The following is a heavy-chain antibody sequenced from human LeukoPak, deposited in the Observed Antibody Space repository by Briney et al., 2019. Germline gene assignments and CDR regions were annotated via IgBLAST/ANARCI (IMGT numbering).Heavy chain of an antibody. CDR2: ISWDSGSI. V-gene: IGHV3-9*01. Sequence: QPGRSLRLSCAASGFTFDDYAMHWVRQAPGKGLEWVSGISWDSGSIRYADSVKGRFTISRDNAKNSLYLQMNSLRAEDTALYYCAKEYGGNSWDYWGQGTLVTVSS. CDR3: AKEYGGNSWDY. J-gene: IGHJ4*02. CDR1: GFTFDDYA. D-gene: IGHD4-23*01.